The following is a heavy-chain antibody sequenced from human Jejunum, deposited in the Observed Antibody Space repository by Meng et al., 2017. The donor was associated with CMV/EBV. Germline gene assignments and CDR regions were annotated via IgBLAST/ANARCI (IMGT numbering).Heavy chain of an antibody. J-gene: IGHJ6*02. V-gene: IGHV3-21*01. CDR1: GFTFSGYS. CDR2: ISSSSGYI. Sequence: SGFTFSGYSMNWVRQAPGKGLEWVSSISSSSGYIFYADSMKGRFTISRDNAKNSVYLQMNSLRAEDTAVYYCARGNDFRYGMDVWGQGTTVTVSS. CDR3: ARGNDFRYGMDV. D-gene: IGHD3-3*01.